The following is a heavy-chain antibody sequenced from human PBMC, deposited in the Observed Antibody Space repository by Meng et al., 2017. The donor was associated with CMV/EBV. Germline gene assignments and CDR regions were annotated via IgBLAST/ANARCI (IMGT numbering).Heavy chain of an antibody. CDR2: ISGSGGST. CDR1: GFTFSSYD. D-gene: IGHD1-26*01. Sequence: CAASGFTFSSYDMSWVRQAPGKGLEWVSAISGSGGSTYYADYVKGRFTISRDNSKNTLYLQMNSLRAEDTAVYYCAKDLLSGSYWFDPWGQGTLVTVSS. J-gene: IGHJ5*02. V-gene: IGHV3-23*01. CDR3: AKDLLSGSYWFDP.